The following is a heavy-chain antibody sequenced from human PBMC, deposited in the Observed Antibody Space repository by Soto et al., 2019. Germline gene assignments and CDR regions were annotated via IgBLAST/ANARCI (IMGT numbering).Heavy chain of an antibody. J-gene: IGHJ4*02. CDR2: ISGSGGST. D-gene: IGHD3-3*01. CDR1: GFTFSSYA. V-gene: IGHV3-23*01. Sequence: GGSLRLSCVASGFTFSSYAMSWVRQAPGKGLEWVSAISGSGGSTYYADSVKGRFTISRDNSKNTLYLQMNSRRAEDTAVYYCAKVARSVASIQPDYWGQGTLVTVSS. CDR3: AKVARSVASIQPDY.